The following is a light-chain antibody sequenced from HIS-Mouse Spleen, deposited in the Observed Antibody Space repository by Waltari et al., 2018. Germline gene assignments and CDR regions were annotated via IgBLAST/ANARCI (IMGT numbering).Light chain of an antibody. CDR1: NIGSKS. V-gene: IGLV3-21*03. CDR3: QVWDSSSDHVV. Sequence: SYVLTQPPSVSVAPGKTARITCGGNNIGSKSVHWYQQKPGQAPVLVVDDDSDRPCGIHEGFSGSYSGNTATLPISRVEAGDDDDYYCQVWDSSSDHVVFGGGTKLTVL. CDR2: DDS. J-gene: IGLJ2*01.